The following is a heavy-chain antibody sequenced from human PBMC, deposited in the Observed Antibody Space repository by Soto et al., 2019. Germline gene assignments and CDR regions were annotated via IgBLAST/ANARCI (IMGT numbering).Heavy chain of an antibody. CDR1: GGTFSSYT. J-gene: IGHJ4*02. D-gene: IGHD6-19*01. Sequence: QVQLVQSGAEVKKPGSSVKVSCKASGGTFSSYTISWVRQAPGQGLEWMGRIIPILGIANYAQKFQGRVTITADKSTSTAYMDLSSLRSEDTAVYYCWYSSGWYGSLGYWGQGTLVTVSS. CDR2: IIPILGIA. CDR3: WYSSGWYGSLGY. V-gene: IGHV1-69*02.